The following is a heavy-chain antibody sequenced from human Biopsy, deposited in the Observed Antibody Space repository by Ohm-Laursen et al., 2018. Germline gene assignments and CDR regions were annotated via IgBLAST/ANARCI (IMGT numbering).Heavy chain of an antibody. CDR2: TWYDGSRQ. V-gene: IGHV3-33*01. J-gene: IGHJ6*02. CDR1: GFTFSSYG. D-gene: IGHD6-25*01. Sequence: SLRLSCAASGFTFSSYGMHWVRQAPGKGLEWVAVTWYDGSRQYYADSVKGRFTISRDNSKNTLYLQMNSLRAEDTAVYYCARDGAAGYGLDVWGQGTTVTVSS. CDR3: ARDGAAGYGLDV.